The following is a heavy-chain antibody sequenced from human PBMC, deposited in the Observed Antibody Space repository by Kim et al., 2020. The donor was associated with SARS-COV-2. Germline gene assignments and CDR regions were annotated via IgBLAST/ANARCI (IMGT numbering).Heavy chain of an antibody. V-gene: IGHV3-48*03. D-gene: IGHD6-13*01. CDR3: ARDPPYSSSWYYYYYGMDV. J-gene: IGHJ6*02. CDR2: ISSSGSTI. CDR1: GFTFSSYE. Sequence: GGSLRLSCAASGFTFSSYEMNWVRQAPGKGLEWVSYISSSGSTIYYADAVKGRFTISRDNAKNSLYLQMNSLRAEDTAVYYCARDPPYSSSWYYYYYGMDVWGQGTTVTVSS.